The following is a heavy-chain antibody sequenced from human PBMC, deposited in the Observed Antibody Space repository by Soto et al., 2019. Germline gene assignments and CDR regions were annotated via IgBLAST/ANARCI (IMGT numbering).Heavy chain of an antibody. D-gene: IGHD3-3*01. V-gene: IGHV3-21*01. Sequence: GSLRLSCAASGFTFSSYSMNWVRQAPGKGLEWVSSISSSSSYIYYADSVKGRFTISRDNAKNSLYLQMNSLRAEDTAVYYCARDLLFYYYYYMDVWGKGTTVTVSS. CDR1: GFTFSSYS. CDR2: ISSSSSYI. CDR3: ARDLLFYYYYYMDV. J-gene: IGHJ6*03.